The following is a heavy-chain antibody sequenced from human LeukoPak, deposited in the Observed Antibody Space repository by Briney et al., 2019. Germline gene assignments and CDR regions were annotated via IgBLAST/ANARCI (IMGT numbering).Heavy chain of an antibody. J-gene: IGHJ5*02. Sequence: ASVKVSCKASGHTFTSYGISWVRQAPGQGLEWMGWISAYNGNTNYAQKLQGRVTMTTDTSTSTAYMELRSLRSDDTAVYYCARDSCRSTSCYGVVGYNWFDPWGQGTLVTVSS. CDR2: ISAYNGNT. CDR3: ARDSCRSTSCYGVVGYNWFDP. D-gene: IGHD2-2*01. CDR1: GHTFTSYG. V-gene: IGHV1-18*01.